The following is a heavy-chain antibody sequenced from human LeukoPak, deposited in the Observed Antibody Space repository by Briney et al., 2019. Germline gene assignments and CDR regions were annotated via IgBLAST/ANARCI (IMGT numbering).Heavy chain of an antibody. CDR3: VRPYGDSSLGIDY. CDR2: IKQDGSEK. D-gene: IGHD4-17*01. J-gene: IGHJ4*02. Sequence: GGSLRLSCAASGFTFSSYWMSWVRQAPGKGLEWVANIKQDGSEKYYVDSVKGRFTISRDNSKNTLYLQMNSLRADDTAVYYCVRPYGDSSLGIDYWGQGTLVTVSS. CDR1: GFTFSSYW. V-gene: IGHV3-7*03.